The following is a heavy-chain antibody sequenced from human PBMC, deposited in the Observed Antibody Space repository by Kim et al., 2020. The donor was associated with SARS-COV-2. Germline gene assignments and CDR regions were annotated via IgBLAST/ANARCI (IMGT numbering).Heavy chain of an antibody. J-gene: IGHJ6*02. Sequence: SQTLSLTCAISGDSVSSNSVTWDWIRQSPSRGLEWLGRTYYRSGWHNDYAESVKRRITVNPVTSKNQFSLHLNSVTPEDTALYYCARGNKGALDVWGQGT. V-gene: IGHV6-1*01. CDR3: ARGNKGALDV. CDR1: GDSVSSNSVT. CDR2: TYYRSGWHN.